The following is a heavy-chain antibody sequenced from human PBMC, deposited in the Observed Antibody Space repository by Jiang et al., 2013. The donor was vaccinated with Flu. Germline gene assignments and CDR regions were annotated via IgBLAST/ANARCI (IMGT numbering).Heavy chain of an antibody. Sequence: SGYTFTGYYMHWVRQAPGQGLEWMGWINPNSGGTNYAQKFQGWVTMTRDTSISTAYMELSRLRSGDTAVYYCARVSSGWSDAFDIWGQGTMVTVSS. CDR1: GYTFTGYY. D-gene: IGHD6-19*01. CDR3: ARVSSGWSDAFDI. J-gene: IGHJ3*02. V-gene: IGHV1-2*04. CDR2: INPNSGGT.